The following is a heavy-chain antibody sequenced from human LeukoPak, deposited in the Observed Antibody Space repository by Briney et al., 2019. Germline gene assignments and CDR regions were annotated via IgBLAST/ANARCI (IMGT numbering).Heavy chain of an antibody. CDR2: IKQDGSEK. J-gene: IGHJ4*02. D-gene: IGHD1-26*01. V-gene: IGHV3-7*01. CDR3: ARGSGGASYYFDY. Sequence: QPGGSLRLSCSAYGFTFSSYWMSWVRQAPGKGLEWVANIKQDGSEKYYVDSVKGRFTISRDNAKNSLYLQMNSLRAEDTAVYYCARGSGGASYYFDYWGQGTLVTVSS. CDR1: GFTFSSYW.